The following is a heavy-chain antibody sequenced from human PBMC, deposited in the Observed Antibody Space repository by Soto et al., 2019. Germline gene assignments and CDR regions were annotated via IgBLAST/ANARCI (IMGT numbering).Heavy chain of an antibody. CDR3: ARDRSYYYDSSGYDY. Sequence: QVQLVESGGGVVQPGRSLRLSCAASGFTFSSYAMHWVRQAPGKGLEWVAVMSYDGSNKYYADSVKGRFTISRDNSKNTLYLQMNSLRAGDTAVYYCARDRSYYYDSSGYDYWGQGTLVTVSS. D-gene: IGHD3-22*01. V-gene: IGHV3-30-3*01. CDR1: GFTFSSYA. J-gene: IGHJ4*02. CDR2: MSYDGSNK.